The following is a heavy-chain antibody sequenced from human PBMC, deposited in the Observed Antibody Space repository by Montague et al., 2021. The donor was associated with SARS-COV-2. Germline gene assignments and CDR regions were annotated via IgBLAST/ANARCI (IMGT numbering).Heavy chain of an antibody. J-gene: IGHJ4*02. Sequence: SETLSLTCTVSAGSISHSYCHLTRHPQSTGLDWIGHIYLNTGYSTYNPSLQSRVTTSLDTSKNQFSLILRSVTAADTALYFCARGTGYDYYFDCWGLGTLVTVSS. D-gene: IGHD5-12*01. V-gene: IGHV4-59*01. CDR1: AGSISHSY. CDR3: ARGTGYDYYFDC. CDR2: IYLNTGYS.